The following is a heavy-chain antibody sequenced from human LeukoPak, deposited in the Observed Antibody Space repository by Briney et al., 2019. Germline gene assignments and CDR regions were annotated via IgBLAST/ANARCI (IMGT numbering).Heavy chain of an antibody. CDR3: ARGSYIISSGYYRPFDN. J-gene: IGHJ4*02. V-gene: IGHV4-61*02. CDR1: GDSINNDTYY. Sequence: SETLSLTCTVSGDSINNDTYYWNWIRQPAGKGLEWIGRMYVSGSSNYNPSLKSRVTISVDTSKNQFSLRLSSVTAADTATYYCARGSYIISSGYYRPFDNWGQGIRVIVSP. CDR2: MYVSGSS. D-gene: IGHD3-22*01.